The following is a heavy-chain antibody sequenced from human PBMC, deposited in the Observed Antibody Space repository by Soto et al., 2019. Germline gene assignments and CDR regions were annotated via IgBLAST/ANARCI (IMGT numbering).Heavy chain of an antibody. D-gene: IGHD3-16*01. CDR2: IIPIFGTA. Sequence: QVQLVQSGAEVKKPGSSVKVSCKASGGTFSSYAISWVRQAPGQGLEWMGGIIPIFGTANYAQKFQGRVTITAHDATXXAYRELSSLRSEDTAVYYCARNGGPLGSYYYGMDVWGQGTTVTVSS. V-gene: IGHV1-69*12. J-gene: IGHJ6*02. CDR1: GGTFSSYA. CDR3: ARNGGPLGSYYYGMDV.